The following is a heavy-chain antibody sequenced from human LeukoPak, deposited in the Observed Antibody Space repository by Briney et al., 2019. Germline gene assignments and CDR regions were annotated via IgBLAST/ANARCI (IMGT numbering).Heavy chain of an antibody. CDR2: LYASGIT. D-gene: IGHD1-26*01. Sequence: HPEGSLRLSCAASGFTFSSSPMSWARQAPGKGLEWVSVLYASGITKYADFVKGRFSISRDTSDNTLNLQMNGLGAEDSAVYYCAVKGNGYTGIYVFAHWGQGTRVTVSA. CDR1: GFTFSSSP. J-gene: IGHJ4*02. V-gene: IGHV3-66*01. CDR3: AVKGNGYTGIYVFAH.